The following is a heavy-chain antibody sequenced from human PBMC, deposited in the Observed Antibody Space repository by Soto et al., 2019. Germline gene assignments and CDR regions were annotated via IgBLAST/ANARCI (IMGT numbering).Heavy chain of an antibody. D-gene: IGHD6-13*01. V-gene: IGHV1-69*06. CDR1: GGTFSSYA. CDR3: ARIENGPYSSSWYRFAY. J-gene: IGHJ4*02. Sequence: SVKVSCKASGGTFSSYAISWVRQAPGQGLEWMGGIIPIFGTANYAEKFQGRVTITADKSTSTAYMELSSLRAADKAVYYWARIENGPYSSSWYRFAYWGRG. CDR2: IIPIFGTA.